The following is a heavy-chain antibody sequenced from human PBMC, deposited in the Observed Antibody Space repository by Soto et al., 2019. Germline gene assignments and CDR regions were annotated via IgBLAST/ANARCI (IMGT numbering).Heavy chain of an antibody. CDR3: ARELPFGAPKWFDP. CDR2: MSYDGART. CDR1: GFTFTSFT. D-gene: IGHD2-15*01. Sequence: QVHLVESGGGVVQPGGSLSLSCATSGFTFTSFTIHWVRQAPGKGLAWIAVMSYDGARTDYADAVKGRFTISRDTSKNTLYLELNNLRPDDTAIYYCARELPFGAPKWFDPWRKGPMVTVAS. V-gene: IGHV3-30-3*01. J-gene: IGHJ5*02.